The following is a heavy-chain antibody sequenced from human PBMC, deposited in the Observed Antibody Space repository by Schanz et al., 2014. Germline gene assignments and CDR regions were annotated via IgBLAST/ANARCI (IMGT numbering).Heavy chain of an antibody. CDR1: GFTFSDHY. Sequence: EVQLVESGGGMVQPGGSLRLSCAASGFTFSDHYMDWVRQAPGKGLEWVGRITNKPNNYNTEYAASVKGRFTISRDDSRNSLYLQMSSLRPEDTAVYFCAKDTGYCHGGACYCFEYWGLGILVTVSS. CDR2: ITNKPNNYNT. V-gene: IGHV3-72*01. CDR3: AKDTGYCHGGACYCFEY. D-gene: IGHD2-8*02. J-gene: IGHJ4*02.